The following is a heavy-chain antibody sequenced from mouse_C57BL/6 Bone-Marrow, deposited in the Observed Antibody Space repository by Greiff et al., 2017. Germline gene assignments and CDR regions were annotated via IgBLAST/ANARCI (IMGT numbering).Heavy chain of an antibody. V-gene: IGHV5-4*01. CDR2: ISDGGSYT. J-gene: IGHJ3*01. CDR3: AIFYSNSWFAY. Sequence: EVQVVESGGGLVKPGGSLKLSCAASGFTFSSYAMSWVRQTPEKRLEWVATISDGGSYTYYPDNVKGRFTISRDTAKNNLYLQMSHLKSEDTAMYYCAIFYSNSWFAYWGQGTLVTVSA. CDR1: GFTFSSYA. D-gene: IGHD2-5*01.